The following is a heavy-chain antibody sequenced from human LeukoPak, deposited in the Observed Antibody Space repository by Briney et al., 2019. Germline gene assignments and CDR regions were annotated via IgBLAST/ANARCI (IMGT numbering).Heavy chain of an antibody. CDR3: ARLVYDSRGYYFDY. J-gene: IGHJ4*02. Sequence: SETLSLTCTVSGDSISTYYWSWIRQPPGKGPEWIGYIRYSGSANYNPSLRSRVTISIDTSKNQFSLQLSSVTAADTAVYHCARLVYDSRGYYFDYWGQGTLVTVSS. V-gene: IGHV4-59*08. CDR1: GDSISTYY. D-gene: IGHD3-22*01. CDR2: IRYSGSA.